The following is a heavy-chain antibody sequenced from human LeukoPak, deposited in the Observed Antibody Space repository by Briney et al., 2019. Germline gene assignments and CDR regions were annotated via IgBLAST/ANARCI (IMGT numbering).Heavy chain of an antibody. J-gene: IGHJ6*03. Sequence: SETLSLTCTVSGRSISSGSYYWSWIRQPAGKGLEWIGRLHTSGTTKYNPSLKSRVTISGDTSKNQFSLKLSSVTAADTAVYFCARGIGISAGYYFYYMDVWGKGTPVTVS. V-gene: IGHV4-61*02. CDR3: ARGIGISAGYYFYYMDV. CDR1: GRSISSGSYY. CDR2: LHTSGTT.